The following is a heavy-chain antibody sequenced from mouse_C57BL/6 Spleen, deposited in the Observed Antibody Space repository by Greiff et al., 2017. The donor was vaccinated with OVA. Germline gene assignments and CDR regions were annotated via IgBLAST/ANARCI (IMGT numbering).Heavy chain of an antibody. Sequence: QVHVKQSGAELVRPGTSVKVSCKASGYAFTNYLIEWVKQRPGQGLEWIGVINPGSGGTNYNEKFKGKATLTADKSSSTAYMQLSSLTSEDSAVYFCAREGYDGYYFAYWGQGTLVTVSA. CDR3: AREGYDGYYFAY. V-gene: IGHV1-54*01. J-gene: IGHJ3*01. CDR1: GYAFTNYL. CDR2: INPGSGGT. D-gene: IGHD2-3*01.